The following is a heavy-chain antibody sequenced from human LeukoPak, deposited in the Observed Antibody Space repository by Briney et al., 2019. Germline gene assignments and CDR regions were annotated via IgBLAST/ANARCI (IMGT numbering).Heavy chain of an antibody. D-gene: IGHD3-16*01. Sequence: TSQTLSLTCAVSGGSISSGGYSWSWIRQPPGKGLEWIGYIYHSGSTYYNPSLKSRVTISVDRSKNQFSLKLRSVTAADTAVYYCARGGGRSLDYWGQGTLVTVSS. CDR1: GGSISSGGYS. CDR2: IYHSGST. V-gene: IGHV4-30-2*01. CDR3: ARGGGRSLDY. J-gene: IGHJ4*02.